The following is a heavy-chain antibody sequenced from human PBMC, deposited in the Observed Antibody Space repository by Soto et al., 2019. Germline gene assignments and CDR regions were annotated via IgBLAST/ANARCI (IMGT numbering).Heavy chain of an antibody. CDR1: GFTFSTYS. CDR3: ARDRDAYCSKGICSGPYFDY. V-gene: IGHV3-48*02. Sequence: LRLSCAASGFTFSTYSINWVRQAPGKGLEWISYISDNSSVIYYADAVKGRSTISRDNAKNSLYLQMNSLRDEDTAVYYCARDRDAYCSKGICSGPYFDYWGQGTLVTVSS. CDR2: ISDNSSVI. J-gene: IGHJ4*02. D-gene: IGHD2-8*01.